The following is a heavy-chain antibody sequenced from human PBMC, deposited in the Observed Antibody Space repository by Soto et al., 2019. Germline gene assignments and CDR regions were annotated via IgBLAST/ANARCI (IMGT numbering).Heavy chain of an antibody. J-gene: IGHJ6*02. CDR1: GGSISSSSYY. V-gene: IGHV4-39*01. D-gene: IGHD3-10*01. CDR2: IYYSGST. CDR3: ARVEYYGSGRNYYYGMDV. Sequence: QLQLQESGPGLVKPSETLSLTCTVSGGSISSSSYYWGWIRQPPGKGLEWIGSIYYSGSTYYNPSLKSRVTISVDTSKNQFSLKLSSVTAADTAVYYCARVEYYGSGRNYYYGMDVWGQGTTVTVSS.